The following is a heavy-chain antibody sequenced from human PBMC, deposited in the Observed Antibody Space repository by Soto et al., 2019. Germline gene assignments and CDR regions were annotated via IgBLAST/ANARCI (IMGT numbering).Heavy chain of an antibody. CDR2: ISSSSSYI. CDR3: ARDAVGSMLRT. CDR1: GFTFSSYS. Sequence: GGSLILSCAASGFTFSSYSMNWVRQAPGKGLEWVSSISSSSSYIYYADSVKGRFTISRDNAKNSLYLQMNSLRAEDTAVYYCARDAVGSMLRTWGQGTLVTVSS. V-gene: IGHV3-21*01. D-gene: IGHD1-26*01. J-gene: IGHJ5*02.